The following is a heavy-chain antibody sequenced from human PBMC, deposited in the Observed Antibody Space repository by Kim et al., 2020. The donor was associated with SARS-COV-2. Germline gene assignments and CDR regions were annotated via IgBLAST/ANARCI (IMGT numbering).Heavy chain of an antibody. D-gene: IGHD6-13*01. CDR3: ARDVTIGYSSSWDYLPYYYYYGMDV. J-gene: IGHJ6*02. V-gene: IGHV3-21*01. CDR2: ISSSSSYI. Sequence: GGSLRLSCAASGFTFSSYSMNWVRQAPGKGLEWVSSISSSSSYIYYADSVKGRFTISRDNAKNSLYLQMNSLRAEDTAVYYCARDVTIGYSSSWDYLPYYYYYGMDVWGQGTTVTVSS. CDR1: GFTFSSYS.